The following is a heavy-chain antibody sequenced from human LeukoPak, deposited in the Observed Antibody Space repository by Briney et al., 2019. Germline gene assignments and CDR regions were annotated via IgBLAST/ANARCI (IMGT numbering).Heavy chain of an antibody. D-gene: IGHD2-2*01. CDR1: GYSFTSYW. V-gene: IGHV5-51*01. J-gene: IGHJ6*02. Sequence: GESLKISCKGFGYSFTSYWIGWVRQMPGKGLEWMGIIYPGDSDTRYSPSFQGQVTISADKSISTAYLQWSSLKASDTAMYYCARTSHRLGYCSSTSCPYYYYGMDVWGQGTTVTVSS. CDR2: IYPGDSDT. CDR3: ARTSHRLGYCSSTSCPYYYYGMDV.